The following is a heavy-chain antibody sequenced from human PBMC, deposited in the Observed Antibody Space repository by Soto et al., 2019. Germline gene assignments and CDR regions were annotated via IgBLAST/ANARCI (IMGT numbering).Heavy chain of an antibody. J-gene: IGHJ4*02. CDR3: ARRYGGNFDY. CDR2: IYYSGST. Sequence: SETLSLTCTFSGCSISSYYWSWIRQPPGKGLEWIGYIYYSGSTNYNPSLKSRVTISVDTSKNQFSLKVSSVTAADTAVYYCARRYGGNFDYWGQGTLVTVSS. CDR1: GCSISSYY. V-gene: IGHV4-59*01. D-gene: IGHD1-26*01.